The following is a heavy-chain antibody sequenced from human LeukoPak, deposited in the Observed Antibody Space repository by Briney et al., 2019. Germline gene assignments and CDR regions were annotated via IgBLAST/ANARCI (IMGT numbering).Heavy chain of an antibody. CDR1: GFTFSSYA. D-gene: IGHD5-18*01. CDR3: ARHGRGYTYQNWFDP. Sequence: QPGRSLRLSCAASGFTFSSYAMHWVRQAPGKGLEWVAVISYDGSNKYYADSVKGRFTISRDNSKNTLYLQMNSLRAEDTAVYYCARHGRGYTYQNWFDPWGQGTLVTVSS. V-gene: IGHV3-30-3*01. J-gene: IGHJ5*02. CDR2: ISYDGSNK.